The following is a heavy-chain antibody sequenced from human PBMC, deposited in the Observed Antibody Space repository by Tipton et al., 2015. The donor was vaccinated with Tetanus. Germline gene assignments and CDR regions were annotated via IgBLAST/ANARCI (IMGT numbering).Heavy chain of an antibody. CDR3: ARISGRYFYYGMDV. CDR1: GFPFNTYA. CDR2: IRDKANNFTT. J-gene: IGHJ6*02. D-gene: IGHD1-26*01. V-gene: IGHV3-72*01. Sequence: SLRLSCAASGFPFNTYAMHWVRQAPGKGLEWVGRIRDKANNFTTEYAASVKGRFTISRDDSKKSVYLQMSSLKTEDTAVYYCARISGRYFYYGMDVWGQGTTVTVSS.